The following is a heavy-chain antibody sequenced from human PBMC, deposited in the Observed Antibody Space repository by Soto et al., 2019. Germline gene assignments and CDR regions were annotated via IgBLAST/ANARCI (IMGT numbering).Heavy chain of an antibody. CDR1: GFRFSDHS. CDR3: ARLPKGSTVTS. Sequence: EVQLVESGGGSVHPGGSVRLACAASGFRFSDHSMSWVRQAPGKGLEWVSYITSSGDSIYYADSVKGRFTVSRDNAKNSLFLQMNGLRDEDTAVYYCARLPKGSTVTSWGQGTLVTVSS. CDR2: ITSSGDSI. V-gene: IGHV3-48*02. D-gene: IGHD4-17*01. J-gene: IGHJ4*02.